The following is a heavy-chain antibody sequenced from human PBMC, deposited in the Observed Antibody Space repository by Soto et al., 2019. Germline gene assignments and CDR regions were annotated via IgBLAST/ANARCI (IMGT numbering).Heavy chain of an antibody. D-gene: IGHD2-21*02. CDR1: GYSFTNYW. J-gene: IGHJ2*01. V-gene: IGHV5-51*01. CDR3: ARPQRASGGYSAPHITGYFDL. CDR2: IYPDDSDT. Sequence: PGESLKISCKGSGYSFTNYWIGWVRQMPGKGLEWMGIIYPDDSDTRYSPSFEGQVTISADKSTNTAYLQWSSLKASDTAIYYCARPQRASGGYSAPHITGYFDLWGRGTLVTVS.